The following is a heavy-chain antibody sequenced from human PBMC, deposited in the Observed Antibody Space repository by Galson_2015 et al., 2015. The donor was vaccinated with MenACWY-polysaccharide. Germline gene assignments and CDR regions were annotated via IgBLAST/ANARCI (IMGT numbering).Heavy chain of an antibody. CDR1: GFTFGSYA. CDR3: AKETVMASSRRPFDV. J-gene: IGHJ3*01. Sequence: ALRLACAASGFTFGSYAMGWVRQAPGKGLEWVSSISGSGPTTYYAESVKGRFTISRDNAKNILALQMNSLRADDTARYFCAKETVMASSRRPFDVWVQGTMVTVSS. V-gene: IGHV3-23*01. D-gene: IGHD5-24*01. CDR2: ISGSGPTT.